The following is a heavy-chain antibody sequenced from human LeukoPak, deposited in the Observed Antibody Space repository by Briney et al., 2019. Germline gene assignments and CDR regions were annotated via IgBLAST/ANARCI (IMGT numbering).Heavy chain of an antibody. Sequence: SETLSLTCTVSGGSISSGSYYWSRIRLPPGKGLEWIGYIYYSGSTNYNPSLKSRVTISVDTSKNQFSLKLSSVTAADTAVYYCASVYSSSWYVDYWGQGTLVTVSS. D-gene: IGHD6-13*01. CDR1: GGSISSGSYY. V-gene: IGHV4-61*01. CDR3: ASVYSSSWYVDY. J-gene: IGHJ4*02. CDR2: IYYSGST.